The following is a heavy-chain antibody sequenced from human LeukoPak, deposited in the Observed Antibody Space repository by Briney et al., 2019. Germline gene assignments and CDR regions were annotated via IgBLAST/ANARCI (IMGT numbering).Heavy chain of an antibody. CDR1: GGTFSSYA. CDR3: ARGVTYRGGDCYGY. V-gene: IGHV1-69*13. CDR2: IIPIFGTA. J-gene: IGHJ4*02. D-gene: IGHD2-21*01. Sequence: SVKVSCKASGGTFSSYAISWVRQAPGQGLEWMGGIIPIFGTANYAQKFQGRVTITADESTSTAYMELSSLRSEDTAVYYCARGVTYRGGDCYGYWGQGTLVTVSS.